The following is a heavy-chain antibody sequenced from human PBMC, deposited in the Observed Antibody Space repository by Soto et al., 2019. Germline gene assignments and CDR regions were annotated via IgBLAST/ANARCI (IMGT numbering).Heavy chain of an antibody. CDR2: ISAYNGNT. CDR3: ARGWWEKYCSGGSCSGPDY. CDR1: GYTFTSYG. J-gene: IGHJ4*02. Sequence: GASVKVSCKASGYTFTSYGISWVRQAPGQGLEWMGWISAYNGNTNYAQKLQGRVTMTTDTSTSTAYMELRSLRSDDTAVYYCARGWWEKYCSGGSCSGPDYWGQGTLVTVSS. D-gene: IGHD2-15*01. V-gene: IGHV1-18*01.